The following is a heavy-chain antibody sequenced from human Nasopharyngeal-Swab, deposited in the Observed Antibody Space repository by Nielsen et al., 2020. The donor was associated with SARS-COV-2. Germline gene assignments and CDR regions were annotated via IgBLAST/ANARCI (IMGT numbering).Heavy chain of an antibody. Sequence: GESLKISCRASGFAFRSHWMDWVRQAPGKGLVWVSRISDDGIITNYADSVKGRFTVFRDNTRNTLHLQMNSLTAEDTAMYFCTRENLGIFVSGNWLDPWGQGTLVTVSS. D-gene: IGHD3-16*01. J-gene: IGHJ5*02. CDR2: ISDDGIIT. CDR3: TRENLGIFVSGNWLDP. V-gene: IGHV3-74*01. CDR1: GFAFRSHW.